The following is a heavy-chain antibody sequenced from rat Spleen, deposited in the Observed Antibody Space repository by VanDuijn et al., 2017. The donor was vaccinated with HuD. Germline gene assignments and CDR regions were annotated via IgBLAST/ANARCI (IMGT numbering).Heavy chain of an antibody. D-gene: IGHD1-12*02. CDR2: IWTGGTT. CDR3: TRDHSYWGSYYPGGFAY. J-gene: IGHJ3*01. V-gene: IGHV2-30*01. CDR1: GFSLTSYD. Sequence: QVQLKESGPGLVQPSQTLSLTCTVSGFSLTSYDVHWVRQPTGKGLEWMGVIWTGGTTDYSSALKSRLSISRDTSKSQVFLKMDSLQTEDTAIYFCTRDHSYWGSYYPGGFAYWGQGTLVTVSS.